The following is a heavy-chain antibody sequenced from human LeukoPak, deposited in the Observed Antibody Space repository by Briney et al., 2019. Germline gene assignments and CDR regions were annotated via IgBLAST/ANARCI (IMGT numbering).Heavy chain of an antibody. CDR3: ARGYGPTFDY. D-gene: IGHD4-17*01. Sequence: SETLSLTCAVYGGSFSGYYWSWIRQPPGKGLEWIGEINHSGSTNYNPSRKSRVTISVDTSKNQFSLKLSSVTAADTAVYYCARGYGPTFDYWGQGTLVTVSS. J-gene: IGHJ4*02. CDR1: GGSFSGYY. V-gene: IGHV4-34*01. CDR2: INHSGST.